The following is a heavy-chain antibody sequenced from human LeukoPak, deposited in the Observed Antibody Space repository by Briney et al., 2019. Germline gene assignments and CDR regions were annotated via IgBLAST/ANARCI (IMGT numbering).Heavy chain of an antibody. J-gene: IGHJ4*02. CDR2: IYSGAST. CDR3: ARFLDQEDSYNPHFDY. D-gene: IGHD5-24*01. Sequence: GGSLRLSCAASGFTVSSNYMSWVRQAPGKGMEWVSVIYSGASTYYADSVKGRFTISRDNSKITLYLQMNSLRAEDTAVYYCARFLDQEDSYNPHFDYWGQGTLVTVSS. V-gene: IGHV3-53*01. CDR1: GFTVSSNY.